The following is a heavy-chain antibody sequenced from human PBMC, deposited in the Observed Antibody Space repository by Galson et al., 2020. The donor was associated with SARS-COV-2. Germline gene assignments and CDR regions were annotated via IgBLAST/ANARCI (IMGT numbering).Heavy chain of an antibody. J-gene: IGHJ6*02. CDR2: TYYRSKWYN. Sequence: SQTLSLTCAISGDSVSSNSAAWNWIRQSPSRGLEWLGRTYYRSKWYNGSAVSVKSRITINPDTSKNQFYLQLNSVTPEDTGVYYCARALLTGMNGRYCHGMDVWGLGTTGSVAS. D-gene: IGHD1-26*01. CDR1: GDSVSSNSAA. V-gene: IGHV6-1*01. CDR3: ARALLTGMNGRYCHGMDV.